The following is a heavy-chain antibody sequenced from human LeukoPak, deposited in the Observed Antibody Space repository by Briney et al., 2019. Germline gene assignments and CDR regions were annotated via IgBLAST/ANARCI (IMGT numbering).Heavy chain of an antibody. D-gene: IGHD2-2*01. CDR1: GYSFISYW. CDR2: IDPSDSYT. Sequence: GESLKISCKGSGYSFISYWISWVRQVPGKGLEWMGRIDPSDSYTNYSPSFQGHVTISADKSISTAYLQWSSLKASDTAMYYCARVPVDASSFDYWGQGTLVTVSS. V-gene: IGHV5-10-1*01. J-gene: IGHJ4*02. CDR3: ARVPVDASSFDY.